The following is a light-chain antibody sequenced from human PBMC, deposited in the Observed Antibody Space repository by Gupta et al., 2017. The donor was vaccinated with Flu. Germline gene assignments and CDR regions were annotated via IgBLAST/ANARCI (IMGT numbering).Light chain of an antibody. CDR1: SSDVGGYNY. V-gene: IGLV2-14*01. CDR3: SSYTSSSTLV. CDR2: AVS. J-gene: IGLJ2*01. Sequence: HSALTQPASVSGSPGQSIPISCTGTSSDVGGYNYVSWYQQHPGKAPKLMIYAVSNRPSGVSNRFSGSKSGNTASLTISGLQAEDEADYYCSSYTSSSTLVFGGGTKLTVL.